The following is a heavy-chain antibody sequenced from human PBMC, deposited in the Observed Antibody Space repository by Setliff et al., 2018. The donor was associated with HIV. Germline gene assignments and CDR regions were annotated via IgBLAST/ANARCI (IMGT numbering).Heavy chain of an antibody. D-gene: IGHD4-4*01. CDR3: ARSVMTTTNYFDY. V-gene: IGHV4-39*07. CDR1: GGSISSSSYY. CDR2: IHDSGRT. J-gene: IGHJ4*02. Sequence: PSETLSLTCTVSGGSISSSSYYWGWIRQPPGKGLEWIGSIHDSGRTYYNPSLKSRVTISVDRSKNQFSLKLSSVTAADTAVYYCARSVMTTTNYFDYWGPGTLVTVSS.